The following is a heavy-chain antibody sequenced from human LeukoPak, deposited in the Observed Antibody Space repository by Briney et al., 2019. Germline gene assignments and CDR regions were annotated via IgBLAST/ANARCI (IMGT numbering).Heavy chain of an antibody. D-gene: IGHD3-22*01. V-gene: IGHV3-74*01. CDR2: INSDGINT. CDR3: ARDLGQYYDTSDNWFDP. CDR1: GFTFSNYW. J-gene: IGHJ5*02. Sequence: PGRSLRLSCAASGFTFSNYWMHWVRQAPGKGRVWVSRINSDGINTSYTDSVKGRFTISRDNAKNTLNLQMNSLRAEDTAVYYCARDLGQYYDTSDNWFDPWGQGTLVTVSS.